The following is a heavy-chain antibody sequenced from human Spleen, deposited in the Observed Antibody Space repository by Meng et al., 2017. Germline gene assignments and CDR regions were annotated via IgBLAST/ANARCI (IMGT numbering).Heavy chain of an antibody. CDR2: INHSGST. V-gene: IGHV4-34*01. J-gene: IGHJ4*02. CDR1: GGSFSSYY. CDR3: ARGLRPGAAADI. D-gene: IGHD6-13*01. Sequence: QVQLPQWSAGLLKPSAPLSLTCAVYGGSFSSYYWSWIRQPPGKGLEWIGEINHSGSTNYNPSLKSRVTISVDTSKNQFSLKLSSVTAADTAVYYCARGLRPGAAADIWGQGTLVTVSS.